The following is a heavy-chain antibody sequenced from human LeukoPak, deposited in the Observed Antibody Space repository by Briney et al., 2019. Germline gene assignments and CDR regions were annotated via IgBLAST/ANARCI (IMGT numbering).Heavy chain of an antibody. D-gene: IGHD3-3*02. CDR3: IAHFPYFYGFDV. V-gene: IGHV3-15*01. CDR2: IKSEGEGATT. J-gene: IGHJ6*04. Sequence: GGSLRLSCVSSGFTIGTAWMSWVRQAPGKGLEWLGHIKSEGEGATTDYAAHAKGRFAISRDDSKNMIYLQMSSLKIDDTAIYYCIAHFPYFYGFDVWGKGTTVTVSS. CDR1: GFTIGTAW.